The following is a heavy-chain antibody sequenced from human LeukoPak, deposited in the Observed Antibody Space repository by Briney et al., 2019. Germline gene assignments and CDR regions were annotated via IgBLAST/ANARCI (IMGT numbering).Heavy chain of an antibody. CDR3: ARGVVGVHYYYYYMDV. Sequence: ASQTLSLTCTVSGGSISSGSYYWSWIRQPPGKGLEWIGYIYYSGSTNYNPSLKSRVTISVDTSKNQFSLKLSSVTAADTAVYYCARGVVGVHYYYYYMDVWGKGTTVTVSS. D-gene: IGHD3-16*01. CDR1: GGSISSGSYY. V-gene: IGHV4-61*01. J-gene: IGHJ6*03. CDR2: IYYSGST.